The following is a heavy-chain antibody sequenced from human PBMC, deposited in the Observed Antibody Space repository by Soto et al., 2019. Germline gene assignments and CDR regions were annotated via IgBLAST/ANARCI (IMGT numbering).Heavy chain of an antibody. J-gene: IGHJ6*02. CDR3: ARQGRCSSTSCYTGANFYYYGMDV. CDR2: IYPGDSDT. V-gene: IGHV5-51*01. Sequence: GECLKSSGRCSGYSFTRYWIGWVRQMPGKGLEWMGIIYPGDSDTRYSPSFQGQVTISADKSISTAYLQWSSLQASDTAIYYCARQGRCSSTSCYTGANFYYYGMDVWGQGTTVTV. CDR1: GYSFTRYW. D-gene: IGHD2-2*02.